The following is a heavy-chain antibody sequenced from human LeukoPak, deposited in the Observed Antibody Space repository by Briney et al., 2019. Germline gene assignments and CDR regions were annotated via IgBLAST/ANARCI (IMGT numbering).Heavy chain of an antibody. Sequence: ASVKVSCKASGYIFSSYAINWVRQAPGQGLEWMGWINTKTGNPTHAQGFTRRFVFSLDTSVSKAYLQISSLEAEDTAVYYCARGDYESSGYYYFAYWGQGSLVTVSS. CDR1: GYIFSSYA. D-gene: IGHD3-22*01. V-gene: IGHV7-4-1*02. CDR3: ARGDYESSGYYYFAY. J-gene: IGHJ4*02. CDR2: INTKTGNP.